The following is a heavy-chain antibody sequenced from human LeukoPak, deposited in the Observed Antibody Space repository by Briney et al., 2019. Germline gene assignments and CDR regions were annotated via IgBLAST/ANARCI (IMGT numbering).Heavy chain of an antibody. D-gene: IGHD4-17*01. CDR3: ARYLDYGDYFYFDY. V-gene: IGHV3-74*01. CDR1: EFTFSSYW. Sequence: PGGSLRLSCAASEFTFSSYWMHWVRQAPGKGLVWVSRIKGDGSDTTYADSVKGRFTISRDNAKNSLYLQMNSLRAEDTAVYYCARYLDYGDYFYFDYWGQGTLVTVSP. CDR2: IKGDGSDT. J-gene: IGHJ4*02.